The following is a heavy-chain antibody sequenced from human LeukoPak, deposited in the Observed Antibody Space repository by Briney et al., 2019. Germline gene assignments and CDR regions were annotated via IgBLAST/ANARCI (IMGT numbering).Heavy chain of an antibody. V-gene: IGHV3-7*01. D-gene: IGHD6-13*01. CDR1: GFTFSSYW. CDR3: ASMKAAAPQSDY. CDR2: IKQDGSEK. J-gene: IGHJ4*02. Sequence: GGSLRLSCAASGFTFSSYWMSWVRQAPGKGLEWVANIKQDGSEKYYVDSVKGRFTISRDNAKNSLHLQMNSLRAEDTVVYYCASMKAAAPQSDYWGQGTLVTVSS.